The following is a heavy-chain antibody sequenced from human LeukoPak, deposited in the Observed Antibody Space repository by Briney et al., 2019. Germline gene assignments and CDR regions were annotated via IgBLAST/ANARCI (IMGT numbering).Heavy chain of an antibody. V-gene: IGHV3-9*01. D-gene: IGHD3-10*01. CDR1: GFTFDDYA. CDR3: AKDKPITVGFSVVLDV. CDR2: ISWNSGSI. Sequence: PGRSLRLSCAASGFTFDDYAMHWVRQAPGKGLEWVSGISWNSGSIGYADSVKGRFTISRDNAKNSLYLQMNSLRAEDTALYYCAKDKPITVGFSVVLDVWGKGTTVTVSS. J-gene: IGHJ6*04.